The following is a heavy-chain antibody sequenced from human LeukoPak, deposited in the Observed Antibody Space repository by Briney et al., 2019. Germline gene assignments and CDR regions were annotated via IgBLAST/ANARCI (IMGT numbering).Heavy chain of an antibody. CDR3: VIATPLENWFDP. CDR2: INPSGGST. D-gene: IGHD3-3*02. Sequence: GASVKVSCKASGYTFTSYYMHWVRQAPGQGLEWMGIINPSGGSTSYAQKFQGRVTMTRDTSTSTVYMELSSLRSEDTAVYYCVIATPLENWFDPWGQGTLVTVSS. J-gene: IGHJ5*02. V-gene: IGHV1-46*01. CDR1: GYTFTSYY.